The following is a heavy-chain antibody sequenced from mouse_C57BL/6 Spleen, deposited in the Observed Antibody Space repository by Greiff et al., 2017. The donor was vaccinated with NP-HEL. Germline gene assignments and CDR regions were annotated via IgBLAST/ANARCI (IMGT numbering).Heavy chain of an antibody. V-gene: IGHV1-82*01. J-gene: IGHJ4*01. CDR1: GYAFSSSW. Sequence: VQLQQSGPELVKPGASVKISCKASGYAFSSSWMNWVKQRPGQGLEWIGRLYPGDGATNSNGKFKGKATLTADKSSSTAYMQLSSLTSEDSAVYFGARRDGGAMDYWGQGTSVTVAS. CDR3: ARRDGGAMDY. CDR2: LYPGDGAT. D-gene: IGHD1-2*01.